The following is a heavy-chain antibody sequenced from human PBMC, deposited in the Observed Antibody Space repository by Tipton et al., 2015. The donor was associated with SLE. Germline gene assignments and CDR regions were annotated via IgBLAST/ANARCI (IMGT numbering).Heavy chain of an antibody. CDR1: GFTVSSNY. V-gene: IGHV3-53*04. Sequence: SLRLSCAASGFTVSSNYMSWVRQAPGKGLEWVSVIYSGGSTYYADSVKGRFTISRHNSKNTLYLQMNSLRAEDTAVYYCARGGGWYGGNSGDALDIWGQGTMVTVSS. D-gene: IGHD4-23*01. CDR2: IYSGGST. CDR3: ARGGGWYGGNSGDALDI. J-gene: IGHJ3*02.